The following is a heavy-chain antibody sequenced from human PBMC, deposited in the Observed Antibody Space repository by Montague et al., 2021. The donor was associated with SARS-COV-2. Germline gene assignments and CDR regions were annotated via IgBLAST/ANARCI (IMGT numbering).Heavy chain of an antibody. CDR2: INHSGTA. CDR3: RVVPAGIPKGPNFYYMEV. Sequence: SETLSLTCAVYGGSFSVYYWSWIRQSPRSGLEWIAEINHSGTANYNPSLKSRVTISVDTSKNQFSLKLSSVTAADTALYYCRVVPAGIPKGPNFYYMEVWGKGTTVTVSS. V-gene: IGHV4-34*01. J-gene: IGHJ6*03. CDR1: GGSFSVYY. D-gene: IGHD2-2*02.